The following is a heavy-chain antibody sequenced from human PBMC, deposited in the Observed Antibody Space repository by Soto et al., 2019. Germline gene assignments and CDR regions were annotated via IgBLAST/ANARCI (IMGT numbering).Heavy chain of an antibody. J-gene: IGHJ3*02. CDR3: ARVQWLASHI. D-gene: IGHD6-19*01. CDR2: ITTSSTSI. Sequence: EVQLVESRGGLVKPGGSLRLACAAAGFTFSSYSMNWVRQAPGKGLEWVSTITTSSTSIYYADSVKGRFTISRDNAKNSLYLQMNSLRVEDTAVYYCARVQWLASHIFGQGTMVTVSS. CDR1: GFTFSSYS. V-gene: IGHV3-21*01.